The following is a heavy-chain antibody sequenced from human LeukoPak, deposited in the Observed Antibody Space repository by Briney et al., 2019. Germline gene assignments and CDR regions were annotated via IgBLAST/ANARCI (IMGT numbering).Heavy chain of an antibody. CDR1: GYTFTSYA. CDR2: INAGNGNT. D-gene: IGHD3-10*01. J-gene: IGHJ1*01. CDR3: ARDPPRQRGAFIF. V-gene: IGHV1-3*01. Sequence: ASVKVSCKASGYTFTSYAMHWVRQAPGQRLEWMGWINAGNGNTKYSQKFQGRVTITRDTSASTAYMELSSLRSDDTAVYYCARDPPRQRGAFIFWGQGTLVTVSS.